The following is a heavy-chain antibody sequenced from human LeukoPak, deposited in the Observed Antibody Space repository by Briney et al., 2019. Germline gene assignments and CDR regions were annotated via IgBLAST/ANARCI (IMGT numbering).Heavy chain of an antibody. CDR1: GGSFCGYY. CDR2: INHSGST. CDR3: ARSGGSYHEGYFDY. Sequence: KTSETLSLTCAVYGGSFCGYYWSWIRQPPGKGLEWIGEINHSGSTNYNPSLKSRVTISVDTSKNQFSLKLSSVTAADTAVYYCARSGGSYHEGYFDYWGQGTLVTVSS. V-gene: IGHV4-34*01. D-gene: IGHD1-26*01. J-gene: IGHJ4*02.